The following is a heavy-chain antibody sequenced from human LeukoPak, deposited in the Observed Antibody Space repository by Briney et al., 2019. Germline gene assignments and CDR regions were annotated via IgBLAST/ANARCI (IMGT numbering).Heavy chain of an antibody. Sequence: SETLSLTCTVSGGSISSYYWSWIRQPAGKGLEWIGRIYTSGSTNYNPSLKSRVTMSVDTSKNQFSLKLSSVTAADTAVYYCAAEPYYYDSSGYYSDAFDIWGQGTMVTVSS. D-gene: IGHD3-22*01. CDR3: AAEPYYYDSSGYYSDAFDI. V-gene: IGHV4-4*07. J-gene: IGHJ3*02. CDR2: IYTSGST. CDR1: GGSISSYY.